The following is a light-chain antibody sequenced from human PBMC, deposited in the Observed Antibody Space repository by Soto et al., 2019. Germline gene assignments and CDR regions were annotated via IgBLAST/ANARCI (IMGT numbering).Light chain of an antibody. CDR1: QSGSNNY. CDR2: GAS. V-gene: IGKV3-20*01. J-gene: IGKJ5*01. CDR3: QQYGTSPFT. Sequence: IVLTQSPGTLYLSPWDRASLSFRASQSGSNNYLAWYQQKPGQAPRLLIYGASSRATGIPDRFSGIGYGTDFTLTISGLEPEDFAVYHCQQYGTSPFTFGQGTRLEIK.